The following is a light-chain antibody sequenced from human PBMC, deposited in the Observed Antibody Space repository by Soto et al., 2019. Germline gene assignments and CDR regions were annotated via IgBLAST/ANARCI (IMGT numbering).Light chain of an antibody. V-gene: IGKV3-15*01. CDR1: QNVGNN. J-gene: IGKJ1*01. CDR3: QLFSSGPPWT. Sequence: EIVMTQSPATLSVSPGERATLSCRASQNVGNNLVWYQQKPGQAPRLLIYGASTRAAGIPDRFSGSGSGTEFTLTISGLQSDDFAFYYCQLFSSGPPWTFGQGTK. CDR2: GAS.